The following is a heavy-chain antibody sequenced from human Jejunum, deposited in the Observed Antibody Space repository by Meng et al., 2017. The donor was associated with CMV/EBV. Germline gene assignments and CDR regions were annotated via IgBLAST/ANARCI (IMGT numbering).Heavy chain of an antibody. CDR1: GDSISQGEYF. J-gene: IGHJ5*02. CDR3: ARAGGTASWFDP. V-gene: IGHV4-30-4*08. Sequence: VSGDSISQGEYFWSWIRETPGKGVEWIGYIYHTGNAYYNPSLKSRITVSVDMSKNQISLKLTSVTAADTAVYYCARAGGTASWFDPWGQGTLVTVSS. CDR2: IYHTGNA. D-gene: IGHD1-14*01.